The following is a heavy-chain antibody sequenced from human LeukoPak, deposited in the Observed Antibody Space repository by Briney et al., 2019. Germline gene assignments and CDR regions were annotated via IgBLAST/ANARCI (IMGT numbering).Heavy chain of an antibody. CDR1: GFTFSSYG. Sequence: PGGSLRLSCAASGFTFSSYGMHWVRQAPGKGLEWVAVISYDGSNKYYADSVKGRFTISRDNSKNTLYLQMGSLRAEDMAVYYCARDREIVVVPAATYYYGMDVWGQGTTVTVSS. CDR3: ARDREIVVVPAATYYYGMDV. V-gene: IGHV3-30*03. J-gene: IGHJ6*02. CDR2: ISYDGSNK. D-gene: IGHD2-2*01.